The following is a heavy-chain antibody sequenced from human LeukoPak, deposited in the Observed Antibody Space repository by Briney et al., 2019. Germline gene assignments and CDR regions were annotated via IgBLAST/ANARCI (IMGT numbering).Heavy chain of an antibody. CDR3: ARLDCAGDGCYNH. D-gene: IGHD2-21*01. CDR1: GDSVTSFY. V-gene: IGHV4-59*08. CDR2: ASSDGTT. J-gene: IGHJ4*02. Sequence: PSETLSLTCSVSGDSVTSFYWSWIRQPPGKGLEWIGYASSDGTTNYTPSLRSRVIMSVDTAKNHISLNLASLTAADTATYYCARLDCAGDGCYNHWGRGTLVTVSS.